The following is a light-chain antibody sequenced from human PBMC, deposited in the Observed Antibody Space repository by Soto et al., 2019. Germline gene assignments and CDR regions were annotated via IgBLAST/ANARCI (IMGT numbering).Light chain of an antibody. V-gene: IGKV4-1*01. J-gene: IGKJ1*01. CDR1: QSVLSSSNNKNY. CDR2: WAS. CDR3: QQYYRSPWT. Sequence: DIVMTQSPASLAVSLGERATINCKSSQSVLSSSNNKNYLAWFQQKPGQPPKLLIYWASTRESGVPDQFSGSGSGTDFTLTISSLQAEDVAVYFCQQYYRSPWTFGQGTKVEIK.